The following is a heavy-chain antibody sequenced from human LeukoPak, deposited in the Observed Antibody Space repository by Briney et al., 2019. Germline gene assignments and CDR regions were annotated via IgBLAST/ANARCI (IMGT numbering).Heavy chain of an antibody. CDR2: ISGSGGST. CDR3: AKVGDYYGSGSYFPFDY. V-gene: IGHV3-23*01. J-gene: IGHJ4*02. Sequence: GGSLRLSCAASGFTFSSYAVSWVRQAPGEGLEWVSAISGSGGSTYYADSVKGRFTISRDNSKNTLYLQMDSLRAEDTAVYYCAKVGDYYGSGSYFPFDYWGQGTLVTVSS. CDR1: GFTFSSYA. D-gene: IGHD3-10*01.